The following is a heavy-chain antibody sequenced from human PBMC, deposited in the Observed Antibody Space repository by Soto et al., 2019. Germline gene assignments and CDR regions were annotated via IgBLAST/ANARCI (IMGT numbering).Heavy chain of an antibody. D-gene: IGHD1-26*01. CDR2: ISWNSVTI. CDR3: VRSSGSQPRAGWFDP. J-gene: IGHJ5*02. V-gene: IGHV3-9*01. Sequence: EVPLVESGGGLAQPGWSRRLSCAASGFNFDDHAMHWVRQTPGKGLEWVSGISWNSVTINYADSIKGRFTISRDNAKRTLYLQMNNLRPADTAMYFCVRSSGSQPRAGWFDPWGQGTLVTVS. CDR1: GFNFDDHA.